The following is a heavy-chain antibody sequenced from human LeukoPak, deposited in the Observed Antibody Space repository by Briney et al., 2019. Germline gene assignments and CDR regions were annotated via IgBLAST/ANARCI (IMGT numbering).Heavy chain of an antibody. D-gene: IGHD5-24*01. J-gene: IGHJ4*02. V-gene: IGHV3-30*03. CDR1: GFTFSSYG. CDR3: ARATRNGYDY. CDR2: ISYDGSNK. Sequence: GGSLRLSCAASGFTFSSYGMHWVRQAPGKGLEWVAVISYDGSNKYYADSVKGRFTISRDNSKNTLYLQMNSLRAEDTAVYYCARATRNGYDYWGQGTLVTVSS.